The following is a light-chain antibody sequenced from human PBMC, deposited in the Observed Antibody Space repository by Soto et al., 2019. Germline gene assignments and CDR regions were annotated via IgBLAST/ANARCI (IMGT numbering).Light chain of an antibody. Sequence: DVVMTQTPLSLSVTPGQPASISCKSTESLLHADGRTYVYWYLQEPGQPPQLLIYEVSNRFSGVSDRFSGSGSGTEVTLKISRVEAEDVGIYYCMQTIQLPITFGQGTRLEIK. CDR2: EVS. J-gene: IGKJ5*01. CDR3: MQTIQLPIT. V-gene: IGKV2D-29*01. CDR1: ESLLHADGRTY.